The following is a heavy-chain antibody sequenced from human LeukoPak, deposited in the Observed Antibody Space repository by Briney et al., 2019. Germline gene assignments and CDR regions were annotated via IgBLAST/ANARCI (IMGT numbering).Heavy chain of an antibody. CDR2: IYYSGST. J-gene: IGHJ4*02. V-gene: IGHV4-30-4*01. Sequence: SAPLSLTCTVSGGSISSGDHYWSWIRQPPGQGLEWIGYIYYSGSTYYNPSLKSRVTISLDTSKNQFSLTLSSVTAADTAVYYCARKLGYCTIAGCFNNVDYGGQGTRVTVFS. CDR3: ARKLGYCTIAGCFNNVDY. D-gene: IGHD2-8*01. CDR1: GGSISSGDHY.